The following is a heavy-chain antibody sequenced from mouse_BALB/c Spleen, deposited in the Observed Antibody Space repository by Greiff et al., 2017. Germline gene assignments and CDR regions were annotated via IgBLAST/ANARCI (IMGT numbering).Heavy chain of an antibody. CDR3: ARSGTYDAIRDAMDY. J-gene: IGHJ4*01. Sequence: EVKLMESGPELVKPGASVKIPCKASGYTFTDYNMDWVKQSHGKSLEWIGDINPNNGGTIYNQKFKGKATLTVDKSSSTAYMELRSLTSEDSAVYYCARSGTYDAIRDAMDYWGQGTSVTVSS. D-gene: IGHD2-3*01. CDR2: INPNNGGT. V-gene: IGHV1-18*01. CDR1: GYTFTDYN.